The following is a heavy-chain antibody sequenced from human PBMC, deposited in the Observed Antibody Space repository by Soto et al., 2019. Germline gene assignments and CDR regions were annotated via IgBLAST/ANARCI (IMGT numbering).Heavy chain of an antibody. V-gene: IGHV4-59*08. J-gene: IGHJ4*02. Sequence: QVQLQESGPGLVKPSETLSLTCTVSGGSISSYYWSWIRQPPGKGLEWIGYIYYSGSTNYNPSHKSRVTISVDTSNNQFSLKLSSVTAADTAVYYCARHETAGYNYSYSFDYWGQGTLVTVSS. CDR3: ARHETAGYNYSYSFDY. D-gene: IGHD5-12*01. CDR2: IYYSGST. CDR1: GGSISSYY.